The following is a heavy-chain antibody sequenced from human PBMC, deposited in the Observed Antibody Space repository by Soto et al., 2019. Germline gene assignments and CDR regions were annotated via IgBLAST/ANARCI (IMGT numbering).Heavy chain of an antibody. Sequence: GGSLRLSCAASGFTFSSYGMHWVRQAPGKGLEWVAVIWYDGSNKYYADSVKGRFTISRDNSKNTLYLQMNSLRAEDTAVYYCARGEQLVPWFDPWGQGTLVTVSS. D-gene: IGHD6-6*01. V-gene: IGHV3-33*01. J-gene: IGHJ5*02. CDR2: IWYDGSNK. CDR1: GFTFSSYG. CDR3: ARGEQLVPWFDP.